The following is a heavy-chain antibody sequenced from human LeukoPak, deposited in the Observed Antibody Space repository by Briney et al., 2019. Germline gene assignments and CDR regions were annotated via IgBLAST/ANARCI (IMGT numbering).Heavy chain of an antibody. V-gene: IGHV1-8*02. CDR3: AKVLWFGELFSFGAFDI. J-gene: IGHJ3*02. D-gene: IGHD3-10*01. CDR2: MNPNSGNT. CDR1: GGTFSSYA. Sequence: GASVKVSCKASGGTFSSYAISWVRQAPGQGLEWMGWMNPNSGNTGYAQKFQGRVTMTRNTSISTAYMELSSLRAEDTALYYCAKVLWFGELFSFGAFDIWGQGTMVTVSS.